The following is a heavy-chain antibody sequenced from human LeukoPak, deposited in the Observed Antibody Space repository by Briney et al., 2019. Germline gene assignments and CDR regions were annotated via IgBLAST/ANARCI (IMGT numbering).Heavy chain of an antibody. Sequence: GGSLRLSCAASGFTCSDYSMNWVRQAPGKGLEWVSYISSSGFTLNYADSVKGRFTISRDKAKNSLYLQMISLRAEDTAVYYCARGVPKTSYYYYYMDVWGKGTTVTVSS. CDR3: ARGVPKTSYYYYYMDV. V-gene: IGHV3-48*01. J-gene: IGHJ6*03. CDR2: ISSSGFTL. CDR1: GFTCSDYS. D-gene: IGHD4-11*01.